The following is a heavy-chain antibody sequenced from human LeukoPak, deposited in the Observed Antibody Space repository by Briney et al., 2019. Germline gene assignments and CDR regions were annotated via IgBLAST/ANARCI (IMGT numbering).Heavy chain of an antibody. CDR2: IHHRGST. Sequence: LETLSLTCTVSGGSISSNYWTWIRQPPGKGLEWIGYIHHRGSTYYNPSLTSRVTISVDTSKNQFSLKLSSVTAADTPVFYCARGTQYSSSWYYFDYWGQGILVTVTS. D-gene: IGHD6-13*01. V-gene: IGHV4-59*12. J-gene: IGHJ4*02. CDR3: ARGTQYSSSWYYFDY. CDR1: GGSISSNY.